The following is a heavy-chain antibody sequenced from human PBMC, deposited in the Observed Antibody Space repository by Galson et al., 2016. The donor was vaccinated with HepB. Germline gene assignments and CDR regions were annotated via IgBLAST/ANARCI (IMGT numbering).Heavy chain of an antibody. CDR2: ISAYNGHT. Sequence: SVKVSCKASGYTFNSYGISWVRQAPGQGLEWMGWISAYNGHTNYAQKLQDRVTMTTDTSTSTAYMELRSLRSDDTAMYYCARCGTTWSFDFWGQGTLVTVSS. CDR1: GYTFNSYG. CDR3: ARCGTTWSFDF. J-gene: IGHJ4*02. D-gene: IGHD6-13*01. V-gene: IGHV1-18*04.